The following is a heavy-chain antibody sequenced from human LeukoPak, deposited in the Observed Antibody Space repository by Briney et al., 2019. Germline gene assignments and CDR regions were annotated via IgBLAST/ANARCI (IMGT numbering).Heavy chain of an antibody. V-gene: IGHV4-38-2*02. J-gene: IGHJ4*02. CDR2: IYYSGST. CDR1: GYSISSGYY. CDR3: ARGYGILTGYYPSYFDY. D-gene: IGHD3-9*01. Sequence: SETLSLTCTVSGYSISSGYYWGWIRQPPGKGLEWIGSIYYSGSTYYNPSLKSRVTISVDTPKNQFSLKLSSVTAADTAVYYRARGYGILTGYYPSYFDYWGQGTLVTVSS.